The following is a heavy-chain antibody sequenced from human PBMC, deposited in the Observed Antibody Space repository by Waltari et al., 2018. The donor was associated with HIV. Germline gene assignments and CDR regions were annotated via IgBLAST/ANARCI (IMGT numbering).Heavy chain of an antibody. CDR1: GSNLGPSG. V-gene: IGHV3-30*18. D-gene: IGHD1-1*01. J-gene: IGHJ4*02. CDR3: AKDKGGVTYIFDY. Sequence: QVQLVASGGGVVQPGRSLRLSCPAPGSNLGPSGLPSVGPAPGKGLEWVALIAYDGDNKYCADSVKGRCTLSRDNSKNTVYLQINSLRAEDSAVYYCAKDKGGVTYIFDYWGQGTLVTVSS. CDR2: IAYDGDNK.